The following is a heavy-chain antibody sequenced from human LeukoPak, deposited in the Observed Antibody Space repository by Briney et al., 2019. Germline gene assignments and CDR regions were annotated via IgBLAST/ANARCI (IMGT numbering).Heavy chain of an antibody. CDR1: GYTFTSYY. J-gene: IGHJ6*03. Sequence: ASVKVSCKASGYTFTSYYMHWVRQAPGQGLEWMGIINPSGGSTSYAQKFQGRVTMTRDTSTSTVYMELSSLRSEDTAVYYCAREGTMVRGNSGYYMDVWGKGTTVTISS. D-gene: IGHD3-10*01. V-gene: IGHV1-46*01. CDR2: INPSGGST. CDR3: AREGTMVRGNSGYYMDV.